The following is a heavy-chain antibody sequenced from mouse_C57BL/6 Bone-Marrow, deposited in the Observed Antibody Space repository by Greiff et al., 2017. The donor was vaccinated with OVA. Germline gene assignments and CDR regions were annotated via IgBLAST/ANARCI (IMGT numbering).Heavy chain of an antibody. V-gene: IGHV1-74*01. Sequence: QVQLQQPGAELVKPGASVKVSCKASGYTFTSYWMHWVKQRPGQGLEWIGRIHPSDSDTNYNQKFKGKATLTVDKSSSTAHMELLSLTSEDFAVYYCARKGNYYGSSSHWYFDVWGTGTTVTVSS. CDR2: IHPSDSDT. D-gene: IGHD1-1*01. CDR1: GYTFTSYW. CDR3: ARKGNYYGSSSHWYFDV. J-gene: IGHJ1*03.